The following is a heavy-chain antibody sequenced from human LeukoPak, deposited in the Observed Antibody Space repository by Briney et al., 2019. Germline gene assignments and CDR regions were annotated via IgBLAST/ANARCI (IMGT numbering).Heavy chain of an antibody. CDR1: GGSISSYY. D-gene: IGHD3-10*01. V-gene: IGHV4-59*01. CDR3: ARVETVLWFGELDHPMNWFDP. Sequence: SETLSLTCSVSGGSISSYYWSWIRQPPGKGLEWIGYSYYSGSTNYNRSLKSRVTISVDTSKNQFSLKLSSVTAADTAVYYCARVETVLWFGELDHPMNWFDPWGQGTLVTVSS. J-gene: IGHJ5*02. CDR2: SYYSGST.